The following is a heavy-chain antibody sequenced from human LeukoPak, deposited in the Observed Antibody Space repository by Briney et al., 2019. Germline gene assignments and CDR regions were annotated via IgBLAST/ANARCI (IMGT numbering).Heavy chain of an antibody. Sequence: GGSLRLSCAASGFTFSSYAMHWVRQAPGKGLEWVAVISYDGSNKYYADSVKGRYTISRDNAKNSLYLQMNSLRAEDTAVYYCARDPSYWGQGTLVTVSS. V-gene: IGHV3-30-3*01. CDR2: ISYDGSNK. CDR1: GFTFSSYA. J-gene: IGHJ4*02. CDR3: ARDPSY.